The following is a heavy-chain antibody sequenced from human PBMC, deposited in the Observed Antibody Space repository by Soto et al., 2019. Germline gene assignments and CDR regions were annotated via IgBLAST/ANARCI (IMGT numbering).Heavy chain of an antibody. CDR3: VKDRIAAAGSFGSSYYFDD. V-gene: IGHV3-9*01. CDR2: INWNSGSI. J-gene: IGHJ4*02. Sequence: GGSLRLSCAASGFTFDDYAMHWVRQVPGKGLEWVSGINWNSGSIGYGDSVKGRFAISRDNAKNSLHLQMNSLSAEDTAFYYCVKDRIAAAGSFGSSYYFDDWGQVTLVTVSS. D-gene: IGHD6-13*01. CDR1: GFTFDDYA.